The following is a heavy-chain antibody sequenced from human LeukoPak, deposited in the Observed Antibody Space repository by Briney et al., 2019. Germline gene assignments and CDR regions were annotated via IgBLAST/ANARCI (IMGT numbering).Heavy chain of an antibody. V-gene: IGHV3-13*01. J-gene: IGHJ4*02. Sequence: GGSLRLSCAASGFTFSSYDMHWVRQATGKGLEWVSAIGTAGDTYYPGSVKGRFTISRENAKNSLYLQMNSLRAEDTAVYYCARDPNTFGSYYDYWGQGTLVTVSS. CDR2: IGTAGDT. D-gene: IGHD2/OR15-2a*01. CDR3: ARDPNTFGSYYDY. CDR1: GFTFSSYD.